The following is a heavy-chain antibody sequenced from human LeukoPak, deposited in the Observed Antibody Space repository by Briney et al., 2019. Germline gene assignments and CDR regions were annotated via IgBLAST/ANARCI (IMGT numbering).Heavy chain of an antibody. D-gene: IGHD4-17*01. V-gene: IGHV3-74*01. CDR1: GFTFSSYW. Sequence: PGGSLRLSCAASGFTFSSYWMHWVRQAPGKGLVWVSRINSDGSSTSYADSVKGRFTISRDNSKNTLYLQMNSLRAEDTAVYYCAKDPVTRPRGYFDYWGQGTLVTVSS. J-gene: IGHJ4*02. CDR2: INSDGSST. CDR3: AKDPVTRPRGYFDY.